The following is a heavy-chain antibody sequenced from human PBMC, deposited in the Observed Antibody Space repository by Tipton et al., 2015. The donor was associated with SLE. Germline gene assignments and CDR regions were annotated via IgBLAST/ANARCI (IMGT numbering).Heavy chain of an antibody. J-gene: IGHJ6*03. CDR2: IYYSGST. CDR3: ARGRGSYGGYYYYYYMDV. CDR1: GGSISSYY. V-gene: IGHV4-59*01. D-gene: IGHD5-18*01. Sequence: TLSLTCTVSGGSISSYYWSWIRQPPGKGLEWIGYIYYSGSTNYNPSLKSRVTISVDTSKNQSSLKLSSVTAADTAVYYCARGRGSYGGYYYYYYMDVWGKGTTVTVSS.